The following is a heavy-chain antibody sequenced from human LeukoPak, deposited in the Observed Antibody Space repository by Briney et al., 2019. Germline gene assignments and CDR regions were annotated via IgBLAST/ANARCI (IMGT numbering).Heavy chain of an antibody. V-gene: IGHV3-23*01. D-gene: IGHD2-2*01. CDR1: GFTFSSYA. Sequence: GGSLRLSCAASGFTFSSYALSWVRQAPGKGLEWVSAIIGSGGSTYYADSVKGRFTISRDNSKNTLYLQMNSLRAEDTAVYYCAKLVVVVPAANFDYWGQGTLVTVSS. CDR3: AKLVVVVPAANFDY. CDR2: IIGSGGST. J-gene: IGHJ4*02.